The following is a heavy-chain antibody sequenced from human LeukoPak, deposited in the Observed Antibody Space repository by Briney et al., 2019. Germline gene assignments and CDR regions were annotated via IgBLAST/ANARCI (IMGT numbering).Heavy chain of an antibody. V-gene: IGHV1-18*01. J-gene: IGHJ6*03. D-gene: IGHD2-2*01. CDR3: AREIIPAAKGEDDYYYYYMDV. CDR2: ISAHNGIT. Sequence: GASVKVSCWASGYSFTSYGISWVRQAPGQGLEWMGWISAHNGITNYAQKLQGRVTMTTDTSTSTAYMELRSLRSDDTAVYYCAREIIPAAKGEDDYYYYYMDVWGKGTTVTVSS. CDR1: GYSFTSYG.